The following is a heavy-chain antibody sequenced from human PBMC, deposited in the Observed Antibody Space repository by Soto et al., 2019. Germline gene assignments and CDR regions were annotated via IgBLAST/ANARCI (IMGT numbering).Heavy chain of an antibody. CDR3: ASFGLVPAAQLTQGNPKPIDY. V-gene: IGHV3-33*01. CDR1: GFTFSSYG. CDR2: IWYDGSNK. J-gene: IGHJ4*02. D-gene: IGHD2-2*01. Sequence: GGSLRLSCAASGFTFSSYGMHWVRQAPGKGLEWVAVIWYDGSNKYYADSVKGRFTISRDNSKNTLYLQMNSLRAEDTAVYYCASFGLVPAAQLTQGNPKPIDYWGQGTLVTVSS.